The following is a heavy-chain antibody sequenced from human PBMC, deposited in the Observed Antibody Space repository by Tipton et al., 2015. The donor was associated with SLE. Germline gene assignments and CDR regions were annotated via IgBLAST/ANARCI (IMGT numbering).Heavy chain of an antibody. V-gene: IGHV4-61*02. CDR1: GGSVNSGTYY. CDR2: INTSGNS. Sequence: TLSLTCTVSGGSVNSGTYYWSWIRQPAGKGLEWIGRINTSGNSNYNPSLKSRVTMSVDTSNNHLSLNLIIVTAADTAVYYCARPSRGHGDYDNWGQGTQVTVSS. J-gene: IGHJ4*02. CDR3: ARPSRGHGDYDN. D-gene: IGHD4-17*01.